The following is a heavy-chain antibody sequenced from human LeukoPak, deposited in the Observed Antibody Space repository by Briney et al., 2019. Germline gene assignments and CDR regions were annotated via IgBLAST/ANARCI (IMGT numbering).Heavy chain of an antibody. Sequence: GGSLRLSCAASGFTFSSYWMSWVRQAPGKGLEWVANIKKDGSAKDYVDSVKGRFTITRDNAKNSLYLQMNSLRAEDTAVYYCARVSPNTVTTLQYLDYWGQGTLVTVSS. J-gene: IGHJ4*02. CDR1: GFTFSSYW. D-gene: IGHD4-17*01. CDR2: IKKDGSAK. V-gene: IGHV3-7*01. CDR3: ARVSPNTVTTLQYLDY.